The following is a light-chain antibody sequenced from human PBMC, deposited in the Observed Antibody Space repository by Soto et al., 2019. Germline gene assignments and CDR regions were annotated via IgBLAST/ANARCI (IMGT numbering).Light chain of an antibody. V-gene: IGKV3-20*01. CDR1: QSVSNNY. CDR2: GAS. J-gene: IGKJ1*01. Sequence: EIVMTQSPVTLSVSPGGRAILSCRASQSVSNNYLAWYQQKPGQAPRLLIYGASNRATGIPDRFSGSGSGTDFTLTISRLEPEDFAVYYCQQYGSSGTFGQGTKVEIK. CDR3: QQYGSSGT.